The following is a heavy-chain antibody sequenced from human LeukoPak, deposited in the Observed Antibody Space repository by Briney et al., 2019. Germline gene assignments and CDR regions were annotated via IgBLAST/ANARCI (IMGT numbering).Heavy chain of an antibody. J-gene: IGHJ3*02. Sequence: PSETLSLTCAVYGGSFSGYYWSWIRQPPGKGLEWIGEINHSGSTNYNPSLKSRVTISVDTSKNQFSLKLSSGTAADTAVYYCARRVVVPAAAKMAAFDIWGQGTMVTVSS. CDR2: INHSGST. CDR3: ARRVVVPAAAKMAAFDI. CDR1: GGSFSGYY. D-gene: IGHD2-2*01. V-gene: IGHV4-34*01.